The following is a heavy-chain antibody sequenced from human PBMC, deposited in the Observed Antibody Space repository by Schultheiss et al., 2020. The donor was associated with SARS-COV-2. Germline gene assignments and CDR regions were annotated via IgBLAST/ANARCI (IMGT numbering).Heavy chain of an antibody. J-gene: IGHJ6*01. V-gene: IGHV3-13*01. CDR3: ARALYSSSPYYYYYGMDV. CDR2: IGTAGDT. CDR1: GFTFSSYG. D-gene: IGHD6-6*01. Sequence: GGSLRLSCAASGFTFSSYGMHWVRQAPGKGLEWVSAIGTAGDTYYPGSVKGRFTISRENAKNSLYLQMNSLRAGDTAVYYCARALYSSSPYYYYYGMDVLGRGGTGTVAS.